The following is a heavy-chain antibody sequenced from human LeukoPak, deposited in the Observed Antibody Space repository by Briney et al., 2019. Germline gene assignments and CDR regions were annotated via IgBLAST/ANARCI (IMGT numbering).Heavy chain of an antibody. CDR3: ARTFVSGDGYKVGYFDY. CDR1: GFAFSNSY. Sequence: GASLRPSCAASGFAFSNSYIWWVRQAPGKRLGWVSLIFTRGNIYNAECVNGRFTISRDNSKNTLFLQMNSLRAEDTAIYYCARTFVSGDGYKVGYFDYWGQGTLVTVSS. CDR2: IFTRGNI. V-gene: IGHV3-53*01. D-gene: IGHD5-24*01. J-gene: IGHJ4*02.